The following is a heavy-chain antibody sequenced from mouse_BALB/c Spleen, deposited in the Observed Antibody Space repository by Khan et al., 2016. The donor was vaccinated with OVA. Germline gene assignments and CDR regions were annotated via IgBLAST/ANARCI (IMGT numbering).Heavy chain of an antibody. CDR1: GYSITSGYG. CDR3: ARTARIKY. CDR2: ISYSGST. V-gene: IGHV3-2*02. D-gene: IGHD1-2*01. Sequence: EVQLQESGPGLVKPSQSLTLTCTVTGYSITSGYGWNWIRQFPGNKLEWMGYISYSGSTNYNPSLKSRNSNTRDTSKNQFFLQLNSLTTEDTATYYCARTARIKYWGQGTTLTVSS. J-gene: IGHJ2*01.